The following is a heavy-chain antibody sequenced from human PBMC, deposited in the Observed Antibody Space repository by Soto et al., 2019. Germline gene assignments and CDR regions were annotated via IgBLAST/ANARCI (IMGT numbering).Heavy chain of an antibody. V-gene: IGHV1-3*01. J-gene: IGHJ5*02. D-gene: IGHD2-15*01. CDR3: ARGALSLGCSGGSCPTWFDP. Sequence: ASVKVSCKASGDTFTAYTIHWVRQAPGQRLEWMGWINAGNGDTKYSQKFQGRVTFTRDTSASTAYMDLSSLRSEDTAVYYCARGALSLGCSGGSCPTWFDPWGQGTLVTVSS. CDR1: GDTFTAYT. CDR2: INAGNGDT.